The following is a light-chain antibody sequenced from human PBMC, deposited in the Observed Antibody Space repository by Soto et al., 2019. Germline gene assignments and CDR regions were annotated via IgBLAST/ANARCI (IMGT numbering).Light chain of an antibody. V-gene: IGKV3-11*01. Sequence: EIVLTQSPATLSLSPGERATLSCRASQSVSSYLAWYQQKPGQAPRLLIYDASTRATGIPARFSGSGSGTDFTLTISSLKSKDFAVYYCQQYNNWPRTFGQGTKVDIK. CDR3: QQYNNWPRT. J-gene: IGKJ1*01. CDR2: DAS. CDR1: QSVSSY.